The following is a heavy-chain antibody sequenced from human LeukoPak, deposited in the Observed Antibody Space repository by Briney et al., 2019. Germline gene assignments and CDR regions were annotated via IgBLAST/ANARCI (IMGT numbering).Heavy chain of an antibody. CDR3: ASNRDGYTPGAFDI. Sequence: SETLSLTCAVYGGSFSGYYWSWIRQPPGKGLEWIGEINHSGSTNYNPSLKSRVTLSVDTSKNQFSLKLSSVTAADTAVYYCASNRDGYTPGAFDIWGQGTMVTVSS. CDR2: INHSGST. V-gene: IGHV4-34*01. J-gene: IGHJ3*02. CDR1: GGSFSGYY. D-gene: IGHD5-24*01.